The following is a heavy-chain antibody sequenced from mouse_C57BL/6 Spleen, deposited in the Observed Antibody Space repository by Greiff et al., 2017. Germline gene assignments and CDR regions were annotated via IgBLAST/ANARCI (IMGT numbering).Heavy chain of an antibody. J-gene: IGHJ4*01. CDR3: ARWLLPAMDY. CDR1: GYTFTSYW. CDR2: IDPSDSYT. D-gene: IGHD2-3*01. Sequence: QVQLQQPGAELVRPGTSVKLSCKASGYTFTSYWMHWVKQRPGQGLEWIGVIDPSDSYTNYNQKFKGKATLTVDTSSSTAYMQLSSLTSGDSAVYYCARWLLPAMDYWGQGTAVTVSS. V-gene: IGHV1-59*01.